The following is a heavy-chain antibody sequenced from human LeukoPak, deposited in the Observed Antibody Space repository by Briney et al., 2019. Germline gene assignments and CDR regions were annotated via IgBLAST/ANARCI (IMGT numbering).Heavy chain of an antibody. CDR3: AKWSGDYPSYYLDY. Sequence: GGSLRLSCAASGFTFTNYAMSRVRQAPGKGLEWVALIRSDGSSKNYADSVKGRFTISRDTSKNTVHLQMNNLRAEDTAVYYCAKWSGDYPSYYLDYWGQGTLVTVSS. V-gene: IGHV3-30*02. D-gene: IGHD4-17*01. J-gene: IGHJ4*02. CDR2: IRSDGSSK. CDR1: GFTFTNYA.